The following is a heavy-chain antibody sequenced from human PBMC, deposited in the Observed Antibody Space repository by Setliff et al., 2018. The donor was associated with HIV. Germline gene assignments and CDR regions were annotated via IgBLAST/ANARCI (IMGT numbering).Heavy chain of an antibody. D-gene: IGHD2-8*01. Sequence: KSSETLSLTCTVSGGSMTNYWSWIRQPPGKGLEFIGHIHTSGSTIYNPSLKSRLTITIDTSRNQFSLKLTSVTAADTAVYYCATFYCPHGVCYGFDIWGQGTMVTVSS. CDR1: GGSMTNY. J-gene: IGHJ3*02. CDR3: ATFYCPHGVCYGFDI. CDR2: IHTSGST. V-gene: IGHV4-4*09.